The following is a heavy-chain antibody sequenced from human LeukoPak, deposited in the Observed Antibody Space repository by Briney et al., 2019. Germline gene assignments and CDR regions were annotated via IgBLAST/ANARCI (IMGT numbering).Heavy chain of an antibody. V-gene: IGHV3-48*03. CDR3: ARVRGGSYFDY. J-gene: IGHJ4*02. Sequence: PGGSLRLSCAASGFTFSSYEMNWVRQAPGKGLEWVSYISSSGSTIYYADSVKGRFTISRDNAKESLYLQVNSLRDEDTAVYYCARVRGGSYFDYWGQGTLLTVSS. D-gene: IGHD1-26*01. CDR1: GFTFSSYE. CDR2: ISSSGSTI.